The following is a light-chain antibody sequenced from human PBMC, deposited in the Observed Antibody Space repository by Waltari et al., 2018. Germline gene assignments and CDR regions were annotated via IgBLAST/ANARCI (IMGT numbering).Light chain of an antibody. CDR2: GSS. CDR1: GSTIGAGYD. V-gene: IGLV1-40*01. J-gene: IGLJ3*02. Sequence: QSVLTQPPSVSGAPGQRVTIACTGSGSTIGAGYDVHWYQQVPRAAPTLLIYGSSSRPLGVPDRFFGSTSGTSASLAIIGLQAEDEADYYCQSYDITLRVVFGGGTKLTVL. CDR3: QSYDITLRVV.